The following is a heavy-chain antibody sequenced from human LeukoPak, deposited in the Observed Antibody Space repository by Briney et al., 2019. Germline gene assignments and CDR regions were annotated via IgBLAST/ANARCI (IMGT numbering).Heavy chain of an antibody. CDR2: IYYSGST. CDR1: GVSINSDY. J-gene: IGHJ5*02. D-gene: IGHD3-9*01. Sequence: SETLSLTCTVSGVSINSDYWSWVRQPPGKGLEWIGYIYYSGSTYYNPSLKSRVTISVDTSKNQFSLKLSSVTAADTAVYYCARGGNVDYDILTTFPRQFDPWGQGTLVTVSS. V-gene: IGHV4-59*08. CDR3: ARGGNVDYDILTTFPRQFDP.